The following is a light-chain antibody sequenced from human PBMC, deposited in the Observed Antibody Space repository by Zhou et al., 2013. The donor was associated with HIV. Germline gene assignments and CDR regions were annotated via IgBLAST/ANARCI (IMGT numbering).Light chain of an antibody. CDR3: LQHNSYPLI. J-gene: IGKJ4*01. V-gene: IGKV1-17*03. Sequence: DIQMTQSPSVMSASVGDRVTITCRASQDISNYLAWFQQKPGKVPKRLIYEASSLQSGAPSRFSGSGFGTEFNLTIDSLQPEDFATYYCLQHNSYPLIFGGGSRVEIK. CDR1: QDISNY. CDR2: EAS.